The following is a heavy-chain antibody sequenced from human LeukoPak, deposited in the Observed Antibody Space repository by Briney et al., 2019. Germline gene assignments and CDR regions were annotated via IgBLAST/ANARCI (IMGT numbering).Heavy chain of an antibody. J-gene: IGHJ5*02. CDR3: ARDYDFWGNNWFDP. CDR1: GFTFSSYG. D-gene: IGHD3/OR15-3a*01. CDR2: IWYDGSNN. Sequence: PGGSLRLSCAASGFTFSSYGMHWVRQAPGKGLEWVAVIWYDGSNNYYADSVKGRFTISRDNSKNTLYLQMNSLRAEDTAVYYCARDYDFWGNNWFDPWGQGTLVTVSS. V-gene: IGHV3-33*01.